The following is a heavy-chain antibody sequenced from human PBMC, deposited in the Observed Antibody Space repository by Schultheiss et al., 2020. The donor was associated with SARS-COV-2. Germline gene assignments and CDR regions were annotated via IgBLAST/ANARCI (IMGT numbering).Heavy chain of an antibody. CDR3: AREGYSVSTHMGYGMDV. CDR1: GGSISSSSYY. J-gene: IGHJ6*02. D-gene: IGHD5/OR15-5a*01. V-gene: IGHV4-61*01. CDR2: IYYSGST. Sequence: GSLRLSCTVSGGSISSSSYYWGWIRQPPGKGLEWIGYIYYSGSTNYNPSLKSRVTISVDTSKNQFSLKLSSVTAADTAVYYCAREGYSVSTHMGYGMDVWGQGTTVTVSS.